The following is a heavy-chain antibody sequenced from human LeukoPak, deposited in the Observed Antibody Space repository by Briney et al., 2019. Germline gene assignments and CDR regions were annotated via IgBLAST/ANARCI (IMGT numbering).Heavy chain of an antibody. J-gene: IGHJ4*02. CDR2: INPNSGGT. Sequence: ASVKVSCKASGCTFTGYYMHWVRQAPGQGLEWMGWINPNSGGTNYAQKFQGRVTMTRDTSISTAYMELSRLRSDDTAVYYCAREDSSTAPFDYWGQGTLVTVSS. D-gene: IGHD2-2*01. CDR3: AREDSSTAPFDY. V-gene: IGHV1-2*02. CDR1: GCTFTGYY.